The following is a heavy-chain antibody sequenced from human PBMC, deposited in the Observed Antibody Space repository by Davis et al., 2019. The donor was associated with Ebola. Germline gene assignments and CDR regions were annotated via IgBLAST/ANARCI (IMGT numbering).Heavy chain of an antibody. D-gene: IGHD4-17*01. CDR3: ARYPYPTGFDY. CDR2: IYYSGST. V-gene: IGHV4-59*01. CDR1: GGSISSYY. Sequence: MPGGSLTLSCTVSGGSISSYYWSWIRQPPGKGLEWIGYIYYSGSTNYNPSLKSRVTISVDTSKNQFSLKLSSVTAADTAVYYCARYPYPTGFDYWGQGTLVTVSS. J-gene: IGHJ4*02.